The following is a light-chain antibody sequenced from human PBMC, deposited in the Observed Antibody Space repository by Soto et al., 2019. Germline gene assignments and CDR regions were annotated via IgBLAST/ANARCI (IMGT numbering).Light chain of an antibody. CDR3: CSYTRSYTGV. CDR2: KVS. V-gene: IGLV2-14*01. Sequence: QSALTQPASVSGSPRQSITISCTGTSSDVGDGDFVSWYQQRPGNAPKLMIYKVSNRPSGVSNRFSGSKSGNTASLTISGLQAEDEADYYCCSYTRSYTGVFGGGTKLTV. J-gene: IGLJ3*02. CDR1: SSDVGDGDF.